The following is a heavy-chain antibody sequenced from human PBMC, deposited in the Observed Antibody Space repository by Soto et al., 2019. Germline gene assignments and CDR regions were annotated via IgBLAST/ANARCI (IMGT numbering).Heavy chain of an antibody. J-gene: IGHJ6*02. CDR3: ARDRDLYDSSGFDYYGMDV. CDR1: GGSISSYY. V-gene: IGHV4-59*01. Sequence: PSETLSLTCTVSGGSISSYYWSWIRQPPGKGLEWIGYIYYSGSTNYNPSLKSRVTISVDTSKNQFSLKLSSVTAADTAVYYCARDRDLYDSSGFDYYGMDVWGQGTTVPVSS. CDR2: IYYSGST. D-gene: IGHD3-22*01.